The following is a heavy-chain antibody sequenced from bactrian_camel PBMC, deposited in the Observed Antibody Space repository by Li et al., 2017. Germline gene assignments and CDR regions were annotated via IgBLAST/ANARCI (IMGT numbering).Heavy chain of an antibody. D-gene: IGHD1*01. Sequence: HVQLVESGGGSVQAGGSLKLSCAASGFDDSSNCMAWFRQAPGKGLEWVSRMAVGGNGNPKYGDFVKGRFTISRDNAKNTVYLQMNYLRTEDTAMYYCSNGLDRDRWRTPGPGTQVTVS. CDR1: GFDDSSNC. V-gene: IGHV3S1*01. CDR2: MAVGGNGNP. J-gene: IGHJ4*01.